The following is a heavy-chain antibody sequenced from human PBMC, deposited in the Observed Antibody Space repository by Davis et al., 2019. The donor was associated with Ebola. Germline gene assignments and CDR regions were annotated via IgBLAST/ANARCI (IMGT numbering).Heavy chain of an antibody. Sequence: GGSLRLSCAASGFTFSSYAMSWVRQTPGKGLEWVAVIWYDGSNKNYGDSVKGRFTISRDDSKNTVYLEMTSLRVEDTAVYYCARDHNSRRHDLFDSWGPETLVTVSS. J-gene: IGHJ4*02. CDR2: IWYDGSNK. V-gene: IGHV3-33*08. CDR3: ARDHNSRRHDLFDS. CDR1: GFTFSSYA. D-gene: IGHD2/OR15-2a*01.